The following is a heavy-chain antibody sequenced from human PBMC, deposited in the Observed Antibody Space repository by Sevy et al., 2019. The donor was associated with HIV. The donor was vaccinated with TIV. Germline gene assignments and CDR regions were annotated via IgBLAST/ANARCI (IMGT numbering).Heavy chain of an antibody. V-gene: IGHV1-46*01. CDR1: GYVLSYFH. D-gene: IGHD3-10*01. CDR2: IHPTGRDI. Sequence: ASVKVSCKASGYVLSYFHIHWVRQAPGQGPEWMGIIHPTGRDITYALKFQGRFTMTRDASTNTVYMDLSSLTSEDTAVYYCARGDSGSGRGFDYWGQGTQVTVSS. J-gene: IGHJ4*02. CDR3: ARGDSGSGRGFDY.